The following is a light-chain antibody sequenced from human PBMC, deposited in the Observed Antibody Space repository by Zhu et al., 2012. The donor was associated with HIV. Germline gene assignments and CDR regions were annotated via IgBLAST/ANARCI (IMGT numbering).Light chain of an antibody. CDR1: ETISRY. Sequence: QLTQSPAFLSASVGDRVTITCRASETISRYLAWYQQKPGKAPKLLIYDTSTLQSRVPSTFSGSGSGTEFTLTISSLQPEDFATYYCQQLNSYPLFTFGPGTKVDIK. J-gene: IGKJ3*01. V-gene: IGKV1-9*01. CDR2: DTS. CDR3: QQLNSYPLFT.